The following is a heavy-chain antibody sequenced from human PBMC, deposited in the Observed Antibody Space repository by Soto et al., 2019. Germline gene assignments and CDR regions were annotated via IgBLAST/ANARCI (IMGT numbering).Heavy chain of an antibody. D-gene: IGHD3-3*01. V-gene: IGHV4-61*01. CDR3: ARDFDYFYC. CDR2: VYHTGRT. J-gene: IGHJ4*02. CDR1: GGSFKSGSYS. Sequence: PSETLSLTCTVSGGSFKSGSYSWSWIRQPPGKGLEWIGYVYHTGRTSYNPSLKSLVSIGMDKSKNQFSLNLDSVTAPDTAVYSCARDFDYFYCWGQGTRVTVSS.